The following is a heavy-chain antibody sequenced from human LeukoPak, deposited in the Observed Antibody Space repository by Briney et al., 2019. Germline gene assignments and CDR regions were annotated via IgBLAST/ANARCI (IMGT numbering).Heavy chain of an antibody. CDR1: GGSISSSSYY. D-gene: IGHD3-22*01. CDR2: IYYSGST. Sequence: SETLSLTCTVSGGSISSSSYYWGWIRQPPGKGLEWIGSIYYSGSTYYNPSLKSRVTISVDTSENHFSLKLSSVTAADTAVYYCARSSYYYDSSGHPDYWGQGTLVTVSS. CDR3: ARSSYYYDSSGHPDY. J-gene: IGHJ4*02. V-gene: IGHV4-39*07.